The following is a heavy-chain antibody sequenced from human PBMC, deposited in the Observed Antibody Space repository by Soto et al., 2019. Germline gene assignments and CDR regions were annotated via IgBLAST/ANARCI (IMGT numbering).Heavy chain of an antibody. CDR3: AKVSSSWYAGFFDL. J-gene: IGHJ4*02. CDR2: LSDSGGSI. Sequence: EVQLLESGGGLVQPGGSLRLSCTASGFTFSRHAMTWVRQAPGKGLEWVSGLSDSGGSIYYADSVKGRFTISRDNSMNTLDLQMNTLRAEDTAVDYCAKVSSSWYAGFFDLWGQGTLVTVSS. CDR1: GFTFSRHA. V-gene: IGHV3-23*01. D-gene: IGHD6-13*01.